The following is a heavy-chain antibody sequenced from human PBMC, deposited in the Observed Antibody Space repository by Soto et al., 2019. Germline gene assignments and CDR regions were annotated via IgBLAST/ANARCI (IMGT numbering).Heavy chain of an antibody. CDR2: ISSSSSYI. J-gene: IGHJ3*02. V-gene: IGHV3-21*04. CDR1: GFTFSSYS. Sequence: GGSLRLSCAASGFTFSSYSMNWVRQAPGKGLEWVSSISSSSSYIYYADSVKGRFTISRDNSKNTLYLQMNSLRAEDTAVYYCARGGYFLFSPVHSMSFDIWCQGTMVTVSS. D-gene: IGHD5-18*01. CDR3: ARGGYFLFSPVHSMSFDI.